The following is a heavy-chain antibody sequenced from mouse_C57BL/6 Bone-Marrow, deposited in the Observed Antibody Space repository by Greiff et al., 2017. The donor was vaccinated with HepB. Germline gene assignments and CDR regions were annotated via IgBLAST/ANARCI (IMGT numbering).Heavy chain of an antibody. CDR3: ARTTGTYYFDY. J-gene: IGHJ2*01. Sequence: QVQLQPPGAELVKPGASVKMSCKASGYTFPSYWLTRVKPRPGQGLEWIGDIYPGSGSTNYHEKLKSKATLTIDTSSSTAYMQLSSLPSEDSAVYYCARTTGTYYFDYWGQGTTRTVSS. CDR1: GYTFPSYW. CDR2: IYPGSGST. D-gene: IGHD4-1*02. V-gene: IGHV1-55*01.